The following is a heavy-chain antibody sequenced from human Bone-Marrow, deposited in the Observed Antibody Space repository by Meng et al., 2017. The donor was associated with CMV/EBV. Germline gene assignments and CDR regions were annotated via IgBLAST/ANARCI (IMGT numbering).Heavy chain of an antibody. V-gene: IGHV4-39*07. D-gene: IGHD6-19*01. CDR2: IYYSGST. CDR1: GGSISSSSYY. J-gene: IGHJ4*02. Sequence: SETLSLTCTVSGGSISSSSYYWGWIRQPPGKGLEWIGSIYYSGSTYYNPSLKSRVTISVDTSKNQFSLKLNSVTPEDTAVYYCAKGQWLRGYYFDYWGQGTLVTVSS. CDR3: AKGQWLRGYYFDY.